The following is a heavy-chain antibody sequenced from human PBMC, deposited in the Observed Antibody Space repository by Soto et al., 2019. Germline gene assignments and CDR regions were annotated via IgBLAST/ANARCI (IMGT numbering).Heavy chain of an antibody. Sequence: QVQLQQWGAGLLKPSETLSLTCAVYGGSFSGYYWSWIRQPPGKGLEWTGEINHSGSTNYNPSLKSRVTISVDTSKNQSSMKLSSVTAADTAVYYGARSKSRGFIVAYNWFDPWGQGTLVTVSS. CDR2: INHSGST. D-gene: IGHD3-16*02. V-gene: IGHV4-34*01. CDR1: GGSFSGYY. J-gene: IGHJ5*02. CDR3: ARSKSRGFIVAYNWFDP.